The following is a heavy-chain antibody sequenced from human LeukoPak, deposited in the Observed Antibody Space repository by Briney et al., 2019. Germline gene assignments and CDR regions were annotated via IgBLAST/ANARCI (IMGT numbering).Heavy chain of an antibody. V-gene: IGHV4-59*08. CDR3: ARCRYYDSSGYSLGTDYYGMDV. CDR1: GGSISSYY. D-gene: IGHD3-22*01. CDR2: IYYSGST. J-gene: IGHJ6*02. Sequence: SETLSLTCTVSGGSISSYYWSWIRQPPGKGLEWIGYIYYSGSTNYNPSLKSRVTISVDTSKNQFSLKLSSVTAADTAVYYCARCRYYDSSGYSLGTDYYGMDVWGQGTTVTVSS.